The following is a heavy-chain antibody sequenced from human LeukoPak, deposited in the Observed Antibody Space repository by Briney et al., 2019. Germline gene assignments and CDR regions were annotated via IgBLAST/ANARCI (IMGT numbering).Heavy chain of an antibody. J-gene: IGHJ4*02. D-gene: IGHD3-10*01. Sequence: PGGSLRLSCTASGFTFSSYSINWVRQSPGKGLEWVSSISGSSSDIQYADSVKGRFTISRDNAKNSLYLHMNSLRAEDTAVYYCTWSGYWGQGTLVTVSS. V-gene: IGHV3-21*01. CDR1: GFTFSSYS. CDR3: TWSGY. CDR2: ISGSSSDI.